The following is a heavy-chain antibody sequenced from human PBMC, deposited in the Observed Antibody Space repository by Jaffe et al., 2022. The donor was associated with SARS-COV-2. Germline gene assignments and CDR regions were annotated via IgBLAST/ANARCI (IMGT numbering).Heavy chain of an antibody. J-gene: IGHJ6*02. CDR3: ARGRSYDFWSNHPPPFGMDV. CDR2: IGTAGDT. CDR1: GFTFSSYD. Sequence: EVQLVESGGGLVQPGGSLRLSCAASGFTFSSYDMHWVRQATGKGLEWVSAIGTAGDTYYPGSVKGRFTISRENAKNSLYLQMNSLRAGDTAVYYCARGRSYDFWSNHPPPFGMDVWGQGTTVTVSS. D-gene: IGHD3-3*01. V-gene: IGHV3-13*01.